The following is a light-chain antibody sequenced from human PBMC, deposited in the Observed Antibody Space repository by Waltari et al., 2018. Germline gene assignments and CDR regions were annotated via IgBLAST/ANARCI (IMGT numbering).Light chain of an antibody. CDR3: QQYSIYKT. CDR2: QAS. V-gene: IGKV1-5*03. J-gene: IGKJ1*01. Sequence: DIEMTQSPSALSASVGDRVTITCRASRSVSRSLAWYQQKPGKAPKLLISQASSLEDGVPSRFSGSGSGTDFTLTISSLQPDDYASYYCQQYSIYKTFGQGTKEEIK. CDR1: RSVSRS.